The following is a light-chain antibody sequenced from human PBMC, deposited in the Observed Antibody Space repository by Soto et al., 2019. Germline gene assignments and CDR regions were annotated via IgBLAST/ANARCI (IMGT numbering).Light chain of an antibody. CDR3: QQYGSSPLT. CDR1: QSVSSSY. J-gene: IGKJ4*01. CDR2: GAS. Sequence: EIVLTQSPGTLSLSPGERATLSCRASQSVSSSYLAWYQQKPGQAPRLLIYGASSRATGIPDRFTGSGSGTDFALTISRVEPQDIVVYYCQQYGSSPLTFGGGTKVDIK. V-gene: IGKV3-20*01.